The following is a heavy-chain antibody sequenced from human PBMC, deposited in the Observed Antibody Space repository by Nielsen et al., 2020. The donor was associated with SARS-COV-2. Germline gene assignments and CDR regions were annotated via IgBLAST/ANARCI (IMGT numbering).Heavy chain of an antibody. Sequence: GESLKISCVVSGFTVSSKYISWVRQAPGKGLECVSVMYSGGDTHYTDSVKGRFTISRDNSKNTLYLQMNNLRAEDTAVYYCAGGPGYWYFDLWGRGTLVTVSS. D-gene: IGHD1-14*01. V-gene: IGHV3-66*01. CDR1: GFTVSSKY. J-gene: IGHJ2*01. CDR2: MYSGGDT. CDR3: AGGPGYWYFDL.